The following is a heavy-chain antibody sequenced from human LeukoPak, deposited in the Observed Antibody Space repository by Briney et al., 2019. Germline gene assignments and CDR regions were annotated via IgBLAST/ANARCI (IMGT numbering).Heavy chain of an antibody. CDR2: ISYDGSNK. D-gene: IGHD6-13*01. CDR1: GFTFSSYA. CDR3: ARDIGAAGTESPYYYYGMDV. Sequence: PGGSLRLSCAASGFTFSSYAMHWVRQAPGKGLEWVAVISYDGSNKYYADSVKGRFTISRDNSKNTLYLQMNSLRAEDTAVYYCARDIGAAGTESPYYYYGMDVWGQGTTVTVSS. J-gene: IGHJ6*02. V-gene: IGHV3-30*04.